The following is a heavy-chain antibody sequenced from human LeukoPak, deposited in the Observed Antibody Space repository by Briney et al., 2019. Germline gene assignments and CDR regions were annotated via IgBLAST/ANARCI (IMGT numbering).Heavy chain of an antibody. J-gene: IGHJ4*02. Sequence: GGSLRLSCAASGFTFSDYYMSWIRQAPGKGLQWVSYISSSGSTIYYADSVKGRFTISRDNARNSLYLQMNSLRAEDTATYYCARGRFLQWLGPDYWGQGTLVTVSS. D-gene: IGHD3-3*01. CDR2: ISSSGSTI. CDR1: GFTFSDYY. CDR3: ARGRFLQWLGPDY. V-gene: IGHV3-11*04.